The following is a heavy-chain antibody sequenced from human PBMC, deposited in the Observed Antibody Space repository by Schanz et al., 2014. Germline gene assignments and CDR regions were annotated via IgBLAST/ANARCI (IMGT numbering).Heavy chain of an antibody. CDR3: ARHLVNAYGMDV. CDR2: IHHSGSI. CDR1: GGPFSGYF. V-gene: IGHV4-34*10. J-gene: IGHJ6*02. D-gene: IGHD3-3*02. Sequence: QVQLQASGPGLVKPSETLSLTCAVYGGPFSGYFWSWIRQSPGKGLQWIGEIHHSGSIIYNPSLRSGVTISMDTSKNQFFLKVTSLTAADTAVYYCARHLVNAYGMDVWGQGTAVTVSS.